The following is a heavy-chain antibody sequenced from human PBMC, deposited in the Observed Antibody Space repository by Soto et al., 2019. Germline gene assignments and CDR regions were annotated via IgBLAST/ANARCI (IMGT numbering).Heavy chain of an antibody. CDR2: IYYSGST. Sequence: QLQLQESGPGLVKPSETLSLTCTVSGGSISSSSYYWGWIRQPPGKGLEWIGSIYYSGSTYYNPSPKGRVTISVDTSKNQFSLKLSSVTAADTAVYYCARSPPGTAMVIVAYWGQGTLVTVSS. CDR1: GGSISSSSYY. D-gene: IGHD5-18*01. J-gene: IGHJ4*02. CDR3: ARSPPGTAMVIVAY. V-gene: IGHV4-39*01.